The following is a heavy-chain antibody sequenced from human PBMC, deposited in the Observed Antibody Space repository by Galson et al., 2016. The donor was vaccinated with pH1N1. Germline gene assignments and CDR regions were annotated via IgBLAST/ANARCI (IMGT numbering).Heavy chain of an antibody. CDR3: SKMATTSIPGWIDF. CDR1: GFTFRSQT. Sequence: SLRLSCAVSGFTFRSQTMTWVRQAPGKGLEWVASICGTGLSNYYAASEKGRFIISSDNSKNALYLQVDSLRAEDTAVYFCSKMATTSIPGWIDFWGQGTLVTVSS. CDR2: ICGTGLSN. V-gene: IGHV3-23*01. J-gene: IGHJ4*02. D-gene: IGHD2-21*01.